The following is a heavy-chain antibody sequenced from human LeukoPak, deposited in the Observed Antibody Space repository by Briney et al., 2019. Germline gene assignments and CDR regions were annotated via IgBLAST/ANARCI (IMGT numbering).Heavy chain of an antibody. CDR3: ASGRNYFDY. Sequence: SQTLSLTCAVSGGSISSGGYPWSWIRQPPGKGLEWIGYIYHSGSTYYNPSLKSRVTISVDRSKNQFSLKLSSVTAADTAVYYCASGRNYFDYWGQGTLVTVSS. CDR1: GGSISSGGYP. J-gene: IGHJ4*02. CDR2: IYHSGST. V-gene: IGHV4-30-2*01.